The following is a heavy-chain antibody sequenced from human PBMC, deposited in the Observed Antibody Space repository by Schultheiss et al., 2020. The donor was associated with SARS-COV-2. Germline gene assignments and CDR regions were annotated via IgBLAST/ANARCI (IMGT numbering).Heavy chain of an antibody. D-gene: IGHD3-22*01. CDR1: GGSISSSSYY. J-gene: IGHJ4*02. CDR3: ARDRAITMTYFDF. CDR2: IYYSGST. V-gene: IGHV4-39*07. Sequence: SETLSLTCTVSGGSISSSSYYWGWIRQPPGKGLEWIGYIYYSGSTNYNPSLKSRVTISVDTSKNQFSLKLSSVTAADTAVYYCARDRAITMTYFDFWGRGALVTVSS.